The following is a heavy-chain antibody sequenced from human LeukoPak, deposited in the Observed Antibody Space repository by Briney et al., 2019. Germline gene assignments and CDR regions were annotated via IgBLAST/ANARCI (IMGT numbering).Heavy chain of an antibody. CDR1: GGSISSSNW. D-gene: IGHD4-23*01. CDR2: IYHSGST. Sequence: SETLSLTCAVSGGSISSSNWWSWVRQPPGKGLEWIGEIYHSGSTNYNPSLKSRVTISVDKSKNQFSLKLSSVTAADTAVYYCARGDTTRSDYGGNGYYFDYWGQGTLVTVSS. J-gene: IGHJ4*02. V-gene: IGHV4-4*02. CDR3: ARGDTTRSDYGGNGYYFDY.